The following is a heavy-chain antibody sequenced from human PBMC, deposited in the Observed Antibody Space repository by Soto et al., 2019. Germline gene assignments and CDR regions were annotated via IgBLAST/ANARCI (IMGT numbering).Heavy chain of an antibody. V-gene: IGHV1-18*01. D-gene: IGHD4-17*01. Sequence: ASVKVSCKASGYTFTIYGISWVRQAPGQGLEWMGWISAYNGNTNYAQKLQGRVTMTTDTSTSTAYMELRSLRSDDTAVYYCAREVQSVTTIGFDYWGQGTLVTAPQ. CDR1: GYTFTIYG. CDR3: AREVQSVTTIGFDY. CDR2: ISAYNGNT. J-gene: IGHJ4*02.